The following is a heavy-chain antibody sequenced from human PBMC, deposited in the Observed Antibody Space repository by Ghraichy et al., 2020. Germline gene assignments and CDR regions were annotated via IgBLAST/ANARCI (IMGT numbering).Heavy chain of an antibody. CDR1: GGSVSSSSHY. CDR3: ARDYGRN. Sequence: SETLSLTCTVSGGSVSSSSHYWSWIRQPPGKGLEWIGYVYYSGSTSYHPSLKRRVTISVDTSKNQFSLKLNSVTAADTAVYYCARDYGRNWGQGTLVTVSS. J-gene: IGHJ4*02. V-gene: IGHV4-61*01. CDR2: VYYSGST. D-gene: IGHD3-10*01.